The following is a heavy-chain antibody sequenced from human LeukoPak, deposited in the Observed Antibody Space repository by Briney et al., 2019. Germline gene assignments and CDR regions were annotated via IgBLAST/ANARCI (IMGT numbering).Heavy chain of an antibody. J-gene: IGHJ4*02. V-gene: IGHV3-48*04. CDR2: ISSSGDTI. CDR1: SFTFSSYS. Sequence: GGSLRLSCAASSFTFSSYSMNWVRQAPGKGLEWVSFISSSGDTIYYADSVKGRFTISRDNAKSSLYLQMNSLRAEDTAVYYCARDRDVVVVAATFDYWGQGTLVTVSS. D-gene: IGHD2-15*01. CDR3: ARDRDVVVVAATFDY.